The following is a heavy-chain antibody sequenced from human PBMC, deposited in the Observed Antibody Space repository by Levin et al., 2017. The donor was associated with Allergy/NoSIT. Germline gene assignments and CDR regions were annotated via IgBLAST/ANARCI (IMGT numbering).Heavy chain of an antibody. V-gene: IGHV4-4*02. CDR3: AKGDPSAGNWFDP. D-gene: IGHD3-16*01. J-gene: IGHJ5*02. Sequence: ASQTLSLTCAVSGGSISSSNWWSWVRQLPGKGLEWIGEVHHSGSTNYNPSFRSRVTMSVDKSKNQFSLKLNSVTAADTALYYCAKGDPSAGNWFDPWGQGTLVTVSS. CDR1: GGSISSSNW. CDR2: VHHSGST.